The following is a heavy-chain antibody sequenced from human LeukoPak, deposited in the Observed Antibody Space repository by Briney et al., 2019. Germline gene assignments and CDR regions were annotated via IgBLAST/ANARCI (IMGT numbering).Heavy chain of an antibody. J-gene: IGHJ4*02. CDR1: GYSFTRSG. CDR3: ARAVRKYFYDSTTPRYFEY. D-gene: IGHD3-22*01. CDR2: FSAYNGNT. Sequence: GASVKVSCKASGYSFTRSGISWVPEAPGQGLEWMGWFSAYNGNTNYAQKLQGRVTMTTDTSTSTAYMELRSLRSDDTAVYYCARAVRKYFYDSTTPRYFEYSGEGTLVTVSS. V-gene: IGHV1-18*01.